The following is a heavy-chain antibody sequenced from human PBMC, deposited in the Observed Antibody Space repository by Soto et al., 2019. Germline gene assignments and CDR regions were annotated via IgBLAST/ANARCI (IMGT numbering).Heavy chain of an antibody. CDR3: ARGPHYYGSGSLRKTLDY. J-gene: IGHJ4*02. Sequence: PSETLSLTCAVYGGSFSGYYWIWIRQPPGKGLEWIGEINHSGSTNYNPSLKSRVTISVDTSKNQFSLKLSSVTAADTAVYYCARGPHYYGSGSLRKTLDYWGQGTLVTVSS. D-gene: IGHD3-10*01. CDR1: GGSFSGYY. CDR2: INHSGST. V-gene: IGHV4-34*01.